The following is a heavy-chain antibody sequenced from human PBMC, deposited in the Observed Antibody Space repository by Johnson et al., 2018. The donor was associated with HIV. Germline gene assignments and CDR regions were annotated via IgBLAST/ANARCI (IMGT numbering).Heavy chain of an antibody. J-gene: IGHJ3*02. CDR1: GFTFSGYW. CDR2: INPDGSST. CDR3: ARVRWELPDDAFDI. D-gene: IGHD1-26*01. V-gene: IGHV3-74*02. Sequence: EVQLVESGGGLVQSGGSLRLSCAASGFTFSGYWVYWVRQAPGKGLVWVSRINPDGSSTDYADSVKGRFTISRDNAKNTLYLQMNSLRAEDTAVYYCARVRWELPDDAFDIWGQGTMVTVSS.